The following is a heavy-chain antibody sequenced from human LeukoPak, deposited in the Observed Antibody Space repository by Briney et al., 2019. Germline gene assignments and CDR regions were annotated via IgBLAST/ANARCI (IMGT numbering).Heavy chain of an antibody. D-gene: IGHD2-2*01. V-gene: IGHV3-30-3*01. CDR3: AKGGVPVVSPAVN. J-gene: IGHJ4*02. Sequence: GGSLRLSCAASGFTFSSYAMHWFRKAPGKGLRGGAVISHDGSNKYYADSVKGRFTISRDNSKNTLYLQMNSLRAEDTSVYYCAKGGVPVVSPAVNWGQGTLVTVSS. CDR1: GFTFSSYA. CDR2: ISHDGSNK.